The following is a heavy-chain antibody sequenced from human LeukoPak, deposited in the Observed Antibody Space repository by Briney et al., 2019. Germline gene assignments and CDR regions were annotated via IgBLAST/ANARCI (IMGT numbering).Heavy chain of an antibody. CDR3: AAEYYDILTGYRNY. J-gene: IGHJ4*02. D-gene: IGHD3-9*01. CDR2: ISSSGSTI. Sequence: GXSLRLSCAASGFTFSDYYMSWIRQAPGKGLEWVSYISSSGSTIYYADSVKGRFTISRDNAKNSLYLQMNSLRAEDTAVYYCAAEYYDILTGYRNYWGQGTLVTVSS. V-gene: IGHV3-11*04. CDR1: GFTFSDYY.